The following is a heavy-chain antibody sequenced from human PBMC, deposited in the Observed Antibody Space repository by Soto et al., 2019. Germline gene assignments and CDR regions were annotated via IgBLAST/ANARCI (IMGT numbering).Heavy chain of an antibody. D-gene: IGHD1-26*01. CDR2: IIPIFGTA. V-gene: IGHV1-69*13. CDR1: GGTLSSYS. J-gene: IGHJ4*02. Sequence: SVKVSCKASGGTLSSYSISWVRQAPGQGLEWMGGIIPIFGTANCAQKFQGRVTITADESTSTAYMELSSLRSEDTAVYYCAVEDGSPPPFSPMGYGGKGTLDPVTP. CDR3: AVEDGSPPPFSPMGY.